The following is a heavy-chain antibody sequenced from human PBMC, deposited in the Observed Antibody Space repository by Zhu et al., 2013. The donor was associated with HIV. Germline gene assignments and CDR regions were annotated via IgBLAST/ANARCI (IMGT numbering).Heavy chain of an antibody. CDR2: IYPGDSRV. Sequence: EVQLVQSGAEVKQPGESLRISCKASGYSFPNYWIGWVRQMPGEGLEWMGVIYPGDSRVRYSPSFQGQVTISADKSITTAYLQWSSLKASDTATYFCARSLNDYGDYWGQGTPVTVSS. J-gene: IGHJ4*02. CDR1: GYSFPNYW. CDR3: ARSLNDYGDY. V-gene: IGHV5-51*01.